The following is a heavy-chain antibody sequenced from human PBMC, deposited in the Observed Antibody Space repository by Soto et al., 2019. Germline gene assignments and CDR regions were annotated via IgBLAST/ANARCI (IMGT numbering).Heavy chain of an antibody. D-gene: IGHD3-16*02. CDR3: ARDGAGDYVWGSYRKSGWFDP. Sequence: QVQLVQSGAEVKKPGSSVKVSCKASGGTFSSYAISWVRQAPGQGLEWMGGIIPIFGTANYAQKFQGRVTITADESTSTSYMELISLRSQDTAVYYCARDGAGDYVWGSYRKSGWFDPWGQGTLVTVSS. J-gene: IGHJ5*02. CDR1: GGTFSSYA. V-gene: IGHV1-69*01. CDR2: IIPIFGTA.